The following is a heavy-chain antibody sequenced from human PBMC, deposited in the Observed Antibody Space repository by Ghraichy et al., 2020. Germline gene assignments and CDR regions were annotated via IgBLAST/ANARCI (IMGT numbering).Heavy chain of an antibody. D-gene: IGHD1-26*01. CDR2: INSDGSST. J-gene: IGHJ4*02. V-gene: IGHV3-74*01. CDR1: GFTFSSYW. Sequence: GVLNISCAASGFTFSSYWMHWVRQAPGKGLVWVSRINSDGSSTSYADSVKGRFTISRDNAKNTLYLQMNSLRAEDTAVYYCARGGYGIVGASLDYWGQGTLVTVSS. CDR3: ARGGYGIVGASLDY.